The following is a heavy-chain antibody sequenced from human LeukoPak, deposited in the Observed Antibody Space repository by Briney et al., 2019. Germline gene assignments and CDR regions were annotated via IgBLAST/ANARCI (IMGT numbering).Heavy chain of an antibody. J-gene: IGHJ4*02. D-gene: IGHD1-26*01. V-gene: IGHV4-39*01. CDR3: ASPGSVTYLHCDY. CDR2: IYYSGST. Sequence: PSETLSLTCTVSGGSISSSTYYWAWIRQPPGKGLEWIGSIYYSGSTYYNPSLKSRVSISVDTSKNQFSLMLNSVTAADTALYFCASPGSVTYLHCDYWGQGTLITVSS. CDR1: GGSISSSTYY.